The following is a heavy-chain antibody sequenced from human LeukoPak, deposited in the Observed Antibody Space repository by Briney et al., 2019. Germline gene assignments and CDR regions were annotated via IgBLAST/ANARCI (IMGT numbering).Heavy chain of an antibody. J-gene: IGHJ6*02. D-gene: IGHD6-19*01. CDR2: ISYDGSNK. CDR1: GFTFSSYG. Sequence: GGSLRLSCAASGFTFSSYGMHWVRQAPGKGLEWVAVISYDGSNKYYADSVKGRSTISRDNSKNTLYLQMNSLRAEDTAVYYCAKSDRGSSSGWYENYYYYGMDVWGQGTTVTVSS. CDR3: AKSDRGSSSGWYENYYYYGMDV. V-gene: IGHV3-30*18.